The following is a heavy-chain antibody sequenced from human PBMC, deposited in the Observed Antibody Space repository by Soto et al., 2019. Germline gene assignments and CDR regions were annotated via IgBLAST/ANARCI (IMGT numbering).Heavy chain of an antibody. CDR1: GGTFSSYA. D-gene: IGHD6-13*01. CDR3: ARDRTGRYSSSWSRACYYYGMDV. CDR2: IIPIFGTA. J-gene: IGHJ6*02. Sequence: SVKVSCKASGGTFSSYAISWVRQAPGQGLEWMGGIIPIFGTANYAQKFQGRVTITADESTSTAYMELSSLRSEDTAVYYCARDRTGRYSSSWSRACYYYGMDVWGQWTTVTV. V-gene: IGHV1-69*13.